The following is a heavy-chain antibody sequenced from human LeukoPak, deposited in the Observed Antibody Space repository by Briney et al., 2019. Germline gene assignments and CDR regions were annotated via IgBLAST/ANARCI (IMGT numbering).Heavy chain of an antibody. D-gene: IGHD5-24*01. CDR1: GGTFSSYA. J-gene: IGHJ4*02. V-gene: IGHV1-69*01. CDR2: IIPIFGTA. CDR3: ASDHLSGMATITPFDY. Sequence: SVKVSCKASGGTFSSYAISWVRQAPGQGLEWMGGIIPIFGTANYAQKFQGRVTITADESTSTAYMELSSLRSEDTAVYYCASDHLSGMATITPFDYWGQGTLVTVSS.